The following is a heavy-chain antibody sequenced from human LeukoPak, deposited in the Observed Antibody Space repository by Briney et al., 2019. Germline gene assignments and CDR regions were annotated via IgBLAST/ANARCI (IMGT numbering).Heavy chain of an antibody. V-gene: IGHV1-46*01. D-gene: IGHD2-15*01. CDR3: ARGGYSWHYYYGMDV. CDR1: GYTFTSYY. J-gene: IGHJ6*02. CDR2: INPSGGST. Sequence: ASVKVSCKASGYTFTSYYMHWVRQAPGQGLEWMGLINPSGGSTSYAQKFQGRVTMTRDTSTSTVYMELSSLRSEDTAVYYCARGGYSWHYYYGMDVWGQGTTVTVSS.